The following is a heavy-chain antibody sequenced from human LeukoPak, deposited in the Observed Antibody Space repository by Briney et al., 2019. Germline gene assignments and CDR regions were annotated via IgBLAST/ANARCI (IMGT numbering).Heavy chain of an antibody. CDR2: ISGSGGST. V-gene: IGHV3-23*01. J-gene: IGHJ4*02. D-gene: IGHD6-19*01. CDR1: EFTFSSYG. Sequence: GGSLRLSCAASEFTFSSYGLSWVRQAPGKGLEWVSAISGSGGSTYYADSVKGRFTISRDNSKNTLYLQMNSLRAEDTAVYYCAKPPPGYSSGWYYFDYWGQGTLVTVSS. CDR3: AKPPPGYSSGWYYFDY.